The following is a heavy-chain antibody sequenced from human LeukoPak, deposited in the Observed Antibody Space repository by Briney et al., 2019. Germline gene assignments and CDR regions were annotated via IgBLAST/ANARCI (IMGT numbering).Heavy chain of an antibody. V-gene: IGHV1-8*01. J-gene: IGHJ6*03. CDR3: ARGPHSSSWYPYYYYYMGV. CDR2: MNPNSGNT. Sequence: ASVKVSCKASGYTFTSYDINWVRQATGQGLEWMGWMNPNSGNTGYAQKFQGRVTMTRNTSISTAYMELSSLRSEDTAVYYCARGPHSSSWYPYYYYYMGVWGNGTTVTVSS. CDR1: GYTFTSYD. D-gene: IGHD6-13*01.